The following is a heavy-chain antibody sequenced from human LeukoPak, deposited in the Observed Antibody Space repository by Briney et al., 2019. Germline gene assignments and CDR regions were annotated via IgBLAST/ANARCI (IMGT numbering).Heavy chain of an antibody. D-gene: IGHD6-13*01. Sequence: SETLSLTCAVYGGSFSGYYWSWIRQPPGKGLEWIGEINHSGSTNYNPSLKSRVTISVDTSKNQFSLKLSSVTAADTAVYYCARGPGSSWTDYYYYYYMDVWGKGTTVTVSS. CDR2: INHSGST. CDR1: GGSFSGYY. J-gene: IGHJ6*03. CDR3: ARGPGSSWTDYYYYYYMDV. V-gene: IGHV4-34*01.